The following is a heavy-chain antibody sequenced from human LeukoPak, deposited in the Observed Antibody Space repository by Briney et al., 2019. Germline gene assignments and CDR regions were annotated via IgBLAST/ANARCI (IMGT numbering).Heavy chain of an antibody. CDR2: LSWNGYST. V-gene: IGHV3-43*01. Sequence: PGGSLRLSCVGSGFTFSHYTMHWVRQVAGKGLEWVSLLSWNGYSTSYGDSVKGRLTISRDNAKNTLYLQMNSLRAEDTAVYYCAKFYDILGHMDVWGKGTTVIISS. D-gene: IGHD3-9*01. J-gene: IGHJ6*03. CDR1: GFTFSHYT. CDR3: AKFYDILGHMDV.